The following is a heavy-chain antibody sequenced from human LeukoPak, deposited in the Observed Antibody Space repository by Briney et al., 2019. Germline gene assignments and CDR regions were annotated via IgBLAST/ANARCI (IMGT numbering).Heavy chain of an antibody. V-gene: IGHV3-20*04. CDR3: AKGTPTHFDY. CDR1: GFPFDDYG. CDR2: INWNGGST. Sequence: GGSLRLSCAASGFPFDDYGMSWVRQAPGKGLEWVSGINWNGGSTGYADSVKGRFTISRDNAKNSLYLQMNSLRAEDTALYYCAKGTPTHFDYWGRGTLVTVSS. J-gene: IGHJ4*02.